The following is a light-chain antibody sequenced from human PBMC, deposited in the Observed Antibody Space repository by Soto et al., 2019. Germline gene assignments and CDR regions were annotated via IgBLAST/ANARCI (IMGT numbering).Light chain of an antibody. V-gene: IGKV3-15*01. CDR1: QSVNNN. Sequence: EIVMTQSPATLSVSPGERATLSCRASQSVNNNLAWYQQKPGQAPRLLISGASNRATGIPARFSGSGSETEFTLTICSLQSEDLAVYYCQQYNNWSTFGQGTKVESK. CDR2: GAS. CDR3: QQYNNWST. J-gene: IGKJ1*01.